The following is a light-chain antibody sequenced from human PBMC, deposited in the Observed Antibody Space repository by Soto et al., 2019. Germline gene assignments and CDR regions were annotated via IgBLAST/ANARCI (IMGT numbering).Light chain of an antibody. V-gene: IGKV1-39*01. CDR2: AGS. CDR3: QQSYSAPLT. J-gene: IGKJ4*01. CDR1: PSISFF. Sequence: IPVSQSPSSMSGSXGDRVTITCRANPSISFFLNWYQQRPGKAPKVXXYAGSTLQSGGPSRFIGSGLVTDFTRTISSLQPEDFATYYGQQSYSAPLTFGGGTKVDIK.